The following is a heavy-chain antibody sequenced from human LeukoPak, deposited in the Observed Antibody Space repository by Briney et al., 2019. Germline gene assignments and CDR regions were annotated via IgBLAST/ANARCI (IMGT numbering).Heavy chain of an antibody. CDR2: IDPSGGST. Sequence: ASVTVSCKASGYSFTSYYLHWVRQAPGQGLEWMGIIDPSGGSTSYAQKFQGRVTMTRDTSISTAYMELSRLRSDDTAVYYCAAEVTGGDRYGYAFDYWGQGTLVTVSS. J-gene: IGHJ4*02. V-gene: IGHV1-46*01. CDR1: GYSFTSYY. CDR3: AAEVTGGDRYGYAFDY. D-gene: IGHD5-18*01.